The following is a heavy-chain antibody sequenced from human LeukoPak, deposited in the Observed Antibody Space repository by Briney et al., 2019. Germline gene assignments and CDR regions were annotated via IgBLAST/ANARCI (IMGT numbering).Heavy chain of an antibody. CDR3: VRSLERFGTRDY. J-gene: IGHJ4*02. CDR1: EFIFGAYW. Sequence: GGSLRLSCAASEFIFGAYWMTWVRQAPGKGLEWVTNINQAGSEKYYMDSVKGRFTISRDNAKKSLFLQMNSLTAEDTGLYYCVRSLERFGTRDYWGQGTLVTVSS. V-gene: IGHV3-7*01. CDR2: INQAGSEK. D-gene: IGHD3-10*01.